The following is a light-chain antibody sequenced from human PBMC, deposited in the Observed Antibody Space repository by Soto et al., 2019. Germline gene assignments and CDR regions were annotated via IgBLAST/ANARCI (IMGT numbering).Light chain of an antibody. V-gene: IGKV3D-20*01. CDR2: DVS. Sequence: EIVLTQSPAALSLSPGERATLSCGASQSFTGNYIAWYQQKPGLAPRLLIYDVSNRATGIPDRFSGSGSGTDFTLTISRLEPEDFAVYYCQQYGSSPLTFGGGTKVEI. CDR3: QQYGSSPLT. J-gene: IGKJ4*01. CDR1: QSFTGNY.